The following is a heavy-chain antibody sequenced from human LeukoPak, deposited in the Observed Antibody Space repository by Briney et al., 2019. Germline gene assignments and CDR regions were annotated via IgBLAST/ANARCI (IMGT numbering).Heavy chain of an antibody. Sequence: GGSLRLSCAASGFTFSSYAMSWVRRAPGKGLEWVSAISGSGGSTYYADSVKGRFTISRDNAKNSLYLQMNSLRAEDTAVYYCARIAVAGPGGYWGQGTLVTVSS. CDR2: ISGSGGST. J-gene: IGHJ4*02. V-gene: IGHV3-23*01. CDR1: GFTFSSYA. CDR3: ARIAVAGPGGY. D-gene: IGHD6-19*01.